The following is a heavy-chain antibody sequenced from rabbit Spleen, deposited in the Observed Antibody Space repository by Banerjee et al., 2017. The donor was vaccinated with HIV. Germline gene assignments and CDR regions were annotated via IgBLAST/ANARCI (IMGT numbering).Heavy chain of an antibody. D-gene: IGHD4-1*01. Sequence: QSLEESGGDLVKPGASLTLTCTASGVSFSFSSYMCWVRQAPGKGLELIACIYGDRGGSSYYASWAKGRFTSSKTSSTTVTLQLTSLTVADTATYFCARVSETSGWGEDLWGPGTLVTVS. CDR3: ARVSETSGWGEDL. J-gene: IGHJ4*01. CDR1: GVSFSFSSY. CDR2: IYGDRGGSS. V-gene: IGHV1S40*01.